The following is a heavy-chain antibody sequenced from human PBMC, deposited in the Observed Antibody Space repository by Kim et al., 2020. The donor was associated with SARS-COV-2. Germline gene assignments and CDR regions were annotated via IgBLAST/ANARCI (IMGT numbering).Heavy chain of an antibody. V-gene: IGHV4-39*01. CDR3: ATPYGSGSYHSFDV. D-gene: IGHD3-10*01. Sequence: NPSLKSPVTISIDTSKNQFSLKVSSVTAADTAVYYCATPYGSGSYHSFDVWGQGTMVTVSS. J-gene: IGHJ3*01.